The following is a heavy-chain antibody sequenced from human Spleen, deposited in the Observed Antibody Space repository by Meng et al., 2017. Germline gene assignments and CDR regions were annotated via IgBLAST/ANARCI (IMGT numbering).Heavy chain of an antibody. D-gene: IGHD4-17*01. V-gene: IGHV4-34*01. Sequence: QVHLQQWGAGVLKPSETLYLTCAVYGWSVSGYYWIWIRQPPGKGLEWIGEINHSGSTYYNPSLKSRVTISVDTSKDQFSLQLSSVTAADTAVYFCARGGVTTVTSFDSWGQGTLVTVSS. J-gene: IGHJ4*02. CDR1: GWSVSGYY. CDR3: ARGGVTTVTSFDS. CDR2: INHSGST.